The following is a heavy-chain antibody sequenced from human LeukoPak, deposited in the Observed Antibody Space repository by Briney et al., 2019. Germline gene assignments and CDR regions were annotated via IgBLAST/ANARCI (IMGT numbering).Heavy chain of an antibody. Sequence: GGSLRLSCAVSGFTFSNYGMNWVRQAPGKGLEWVSSISSSSSYIYYADSVKGRFTISRDNAKNSLYLQMNSLRAEDTAVYYCARVNRTMVRGASDYWGQGTLVTVSS. D-gene: IGHD3-10*01. J-gene: IGHJ4*02. CDR2: ISSSSSYI. V-gene: IGHV3-21*01. CDR1: GFTFSNYG. CDR3: ARVNRTMVRGASDY.